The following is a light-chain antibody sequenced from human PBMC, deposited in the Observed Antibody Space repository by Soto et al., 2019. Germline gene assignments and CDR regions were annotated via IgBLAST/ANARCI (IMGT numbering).Light chain of an antibody. Sequence: EIVLTQSPATLSVSPGERATLSCRASRSVSSNLAWYQQKPGQAPRRLIYGASTRATGIPARSSGSGSGTEFTLTISSLQSEDFAVYYCQQYNNWPPITFGQGTRLEI. CDR2: GAS. V-gene: IGKV3-15*01. CDR1: RSVSSN. J-gene: IGKJ5*01. CDR3: QQYNNWPPIT.